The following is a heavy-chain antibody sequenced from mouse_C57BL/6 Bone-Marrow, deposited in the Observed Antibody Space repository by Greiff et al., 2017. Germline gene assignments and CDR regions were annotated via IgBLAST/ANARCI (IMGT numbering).Heavy chain of an antibody. V-gene: IGHV1-43*01. CDR3: ARMGLLRSWFAY. Sequence: VQLKQSGPELVKPGASVKISCKASGYSFTGYYMHWVKQSSEKSLEWIGEINPSTGGTSYNQKFKGKATLTVDKSSSTAYMQLKSLTSEDSAVYYCARMGLLRSWFAYWGQGTLVTVSA. D-gene: IGHD1-1*01. CDR1: GYSFTGYY. CDR2: INPSTGGT. J-gene: IGHJ3*01.